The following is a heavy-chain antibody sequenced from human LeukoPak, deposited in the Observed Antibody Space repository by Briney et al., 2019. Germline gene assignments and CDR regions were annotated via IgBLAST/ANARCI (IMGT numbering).Heavy chain of an antibody. CDR1: GGSISSSSYY. J-gene: IGHJ6*03. D-gene: IGHD4-23*01. Sequence: SETLSLTCTVSGGSISSSSYYWSWIRQPPGKGLEWIGYIYYSGSTNYNPSLKSRVTISVDTSKNQFSLKLSSVTAADTAVYYCARGGDYGGNSGIVYYYYYMDVWGKGTTVTVSS. CDR2: IYYSGST. V-gene: IGHV4-61*01. CDR3: ARGGDYGGNSGIVYYYYYMDV.